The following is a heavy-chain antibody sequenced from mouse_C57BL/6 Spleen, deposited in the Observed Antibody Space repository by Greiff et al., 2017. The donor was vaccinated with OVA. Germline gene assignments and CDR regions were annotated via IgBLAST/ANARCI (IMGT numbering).Heavy chain of an antibody. J-gene: IGHJ3*01. CDR1: GYSFTGYY. CDR2: INPSTGGT. Sequence: VQLQQSGPELVKPGASVKISCKASGYSFTGYYMNWVKQSPEKSLEWIGEINPSTGGTTYNQKFKAKATLTVDKSSSTAYMQLKSLTSEDSAVYYCARRDGSSYWFAYWGQGTLVTVSA. D-gene: IGHD1-1*01. V-gene: IGHV1-42*01. CDR3: ARRDGSSYWFAY.